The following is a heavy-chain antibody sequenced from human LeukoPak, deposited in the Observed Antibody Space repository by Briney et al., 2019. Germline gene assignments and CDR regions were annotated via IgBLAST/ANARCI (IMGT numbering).Heavy chain of an antibody. CDR1: GFTFSSYA. D-gene: IGHD2-2*01. CDR2: ISGSGGST. CDR3: AKDQAPRYCSSTSCYAGRYYDFWSGYSWYYNGMDV. V-gene: IGHV3-23*01. J-gene: IGHJ6*02. Sequence: GGSLRLSCAASGFTFSSYAMSWVRQAPGKGLEWVSAISGSGGSTYYADSVKGRFTISRDNSKNTLYLQMNSLRAEDTAVYYCAKDQAPRYCSSTSCYAGRYYDFWSGYSWYYNGMDVWGQGTTVTVSS.